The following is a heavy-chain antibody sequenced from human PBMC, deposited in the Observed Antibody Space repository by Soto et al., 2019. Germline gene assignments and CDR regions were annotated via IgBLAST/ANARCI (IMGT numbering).Heavy chain of an antibody. V-gene: IGHV3-23*01. J-gene: IGHJ4*02. Sequence: EVQLLESGGGLVQPGGSLRLSCAASGFTFSSYAMSWVRQAPGKGLEWVSAISGSGGSTYYADSVKGRFTISRDNSKNTLYLKMNSLRAEDTAVYYCAKDFGTYDILTGYYPLGFFDYWGQGTLVTVSS. CDR1: GFTFSSYA. CDR3: AKDFGTYDILTGYYPLGFFDY. CDR2: ISGSGGST. D-gene: IGHD3-9*01.